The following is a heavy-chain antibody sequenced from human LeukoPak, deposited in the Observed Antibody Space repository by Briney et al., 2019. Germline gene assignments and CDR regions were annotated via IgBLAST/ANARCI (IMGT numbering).Heavy chain of an antibody. CDR2: IHYSGRT. Sequence: SETLSLTCIVSGDSISLFYWSWIRQPPGKGLEWIGYIHYSGRTNYDPSLKSRVTMSLDTSKNHFSLKLRSVTAANTAVYYCARVSPDTATDYGWFDPWGQGSLVTVSS. D-gene: IGHD5-18*01. CDR1: GDSISLFY. J-gene: IGHJ5*02. V-gene: IGHV4-59*01. CDR3: ARVSPDTATDYGWFDP.